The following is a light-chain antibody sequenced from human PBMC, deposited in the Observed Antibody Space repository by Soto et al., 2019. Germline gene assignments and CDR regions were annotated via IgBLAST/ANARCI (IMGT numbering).Light chain of an antibody. CDR3: QQYGSSPLT. J-gene: IGKJ4*01. CDR1: QSVSSSY. Sequence: EIVLTQSPGTLSLSPGERSTLSCRASQSVSSSYFAWYQQKPGQAPRLLIYGASSRATGIPDRFSGSGSGTDFTLTIDRLDPEDFAVYYCQQYGSSPLTFGGGTKVDIK. CDR2: GAS. V-gene: IGKV3-20*01.